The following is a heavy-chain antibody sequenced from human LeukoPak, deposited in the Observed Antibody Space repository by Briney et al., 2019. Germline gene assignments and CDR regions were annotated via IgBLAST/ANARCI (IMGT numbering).Heavy chain of an antibody. J-gene: IGHJ2*01. V-gene: IGHV3-30*04. CDR2: ISYDGSNK. CDR1: GFTFSSYA. Sequence: GRSLRLSCAASGFTFSSYAMHWVRQAPGKGLEWEAVISYDGSNKYYADSVKGRFTISRDNSKNTLYLQMNSLRAEDTAVYYCARDGCSSTSCYFWYSDLWGRGTLVTVSS. CDR3: ARDGCSSTSCYFWYSDL. D-gene: IGHD2-2*01.